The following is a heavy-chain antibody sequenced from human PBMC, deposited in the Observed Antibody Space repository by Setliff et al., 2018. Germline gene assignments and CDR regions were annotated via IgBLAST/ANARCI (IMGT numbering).Heavy chain of an antibody. CDR2: ISSSSSTI. D-gene: IGHD3-3*01. J-gene: IGHJ6*04. Sequence: GGSLRLSCAASGFTFSDYSMNWVRQAPGKGLEWVSDISSSSSTIYYADSVKGRFTISRDNAQNYLYLQMNSLRAEDTAVYYCARSYNFWSGPDLDVWGKGTTVTVSS. CDR3: ARSYNFWSGPDLDV. V-gene: IGHV3-48*01. CDR1: GFTFSDYS.